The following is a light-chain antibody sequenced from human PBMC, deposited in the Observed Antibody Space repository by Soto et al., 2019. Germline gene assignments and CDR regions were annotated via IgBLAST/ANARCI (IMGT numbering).Light chain of an antibody. CDR3: QQRSNWSGT. V-gene: IGKV3-11*01. CDR2: DAS. J-gene: IGKJ2*01. Sequence: EIVLTQSPATLSLSPGERATLSCRASQSVSSYLAWYQQKPDQAPRLLIYDASNRATGIPARFSGSGSGTDFTLTISSLEPEDFAVYYCQQRSNWSGTFGQGTKLEIK. CDR1: QSVSSY.